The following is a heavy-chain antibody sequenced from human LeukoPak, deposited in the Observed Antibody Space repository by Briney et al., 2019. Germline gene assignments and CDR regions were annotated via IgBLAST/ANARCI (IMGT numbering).Heavy chain of an antibody. CDR2: ISSGSSTT. J-gene: IGHJ6*02. CDR1: GFTFSPLG. V-gene: IGHV3-48*04. Sequence: GGSLRLSCAASGFTFSPLGMNWVRQAPGRGLEWVSYISSGSSTTYYADSVKGRFTISRDNAKNSLYLQMNSPRAEDTAVYYCARDRSRITDIVVVPAALYYYYYYGMDVWGQGTTVTVSS. D-gene: IGHD2-2*01. CDR3: ARDRSRITDIVVVPAALYYYYYYGMDV.